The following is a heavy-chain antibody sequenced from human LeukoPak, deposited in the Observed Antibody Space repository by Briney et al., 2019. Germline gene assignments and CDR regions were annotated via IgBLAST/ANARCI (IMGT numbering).Heavy chain of an antibody. V-gene: IGHV4-39*07. Sequence: SETLSLTCTVSGGSISSSSYCWGWIRQPPGKGLAWIGSIYYSGSTYYNPSLKSRVTISVDTSKNQFSLKLSSVTAADTAVYYCARLDYSDAFDIWGQGTMVTVSS. J-gene: IGHJ3*02. CDR3: ARLDYSDAFDI. CDR1: GGSISSSSYC. CDR2: IYYSGST. D-gene: IGHD2-15*01.